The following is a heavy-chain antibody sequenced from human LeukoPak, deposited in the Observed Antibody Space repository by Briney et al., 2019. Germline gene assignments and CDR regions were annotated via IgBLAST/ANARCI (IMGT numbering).Heavy chain of an antibody. CDR1: GHTFIGYY. CDR3: ARGMNWGSLHDAFDI. Sequence: GASVKVSCKASGHTFIGYYMHWVRQAPGQGLEWMGWINPNSGGTNYAQKFQGRVTMTRDTSISTAYMELSRLTSDDTAVYFCARGMNWGSLHDAFDIWGQGTMVTVSS. CDR2: INPNSGGT. J-gene: IGHJ3*02. D-gene: IGHD7-27*01. V-gene: IGHV1-2*02.